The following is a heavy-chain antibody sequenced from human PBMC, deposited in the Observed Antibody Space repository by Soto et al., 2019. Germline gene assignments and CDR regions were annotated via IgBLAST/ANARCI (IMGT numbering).Heavy chain of an antibody. J-gene: IGHJ4*02. CDR2: ISSSSSTI. CDR3: AKDTYYHDSSGYYIFEF. V-gene: IGHV3-48*02. Sequence: PGGSLRLPCAASGFTFSSYSIKWVRQAPGKGLEWVSYISSSSSTIYYADSVKGRFTISRDNAKNSLYLQMNSLRDEDTAVYYCAKDTYYHDSSGYYIFEFWGQGT. CDR1: GFTFSSYS. D-gene: IGHD3-22*01.